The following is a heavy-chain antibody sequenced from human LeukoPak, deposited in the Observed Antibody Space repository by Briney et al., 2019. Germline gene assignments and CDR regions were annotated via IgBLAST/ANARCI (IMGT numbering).Heavy chain of an antibody. Sequence: GGSLRLSCAASGFTFSDYYMSWIRQAPGKGLEWVSYISSSGSTIYYADSVKGRFTISRDNAKNSLYLQMNSLRAEDTAVYYCARGHHSVSEYYMDVWGKGTTVTVSS. CDR1: GFTFSDYY. CDR2: ISSSGSTI. J-gene: IGHJ6*03. V-gene: IGHV3-11*01. CDR3: ARGHHSVSEYYMDV. D-gene: IGHD1-14*01.